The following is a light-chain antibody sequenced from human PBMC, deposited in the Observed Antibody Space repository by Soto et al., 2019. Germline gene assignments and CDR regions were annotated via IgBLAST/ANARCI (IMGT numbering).Light chain of an antibody. CDR1: QSVSSY. CDR3: NQHNGWPQAT. Sequence: EIVLTQSPATLSLSPGERATLSCRASQSVSSYLAWYQQKPGQAPRLLIYDASNRTTSIPARFSGSGSGTDFTLTISSLEPKDFPVYYDNQHNGWPQATFVQGIRLAVK. CDR2: DAS. J-gene: IGKJ5*01. V-gene: IGKV3-11*01.